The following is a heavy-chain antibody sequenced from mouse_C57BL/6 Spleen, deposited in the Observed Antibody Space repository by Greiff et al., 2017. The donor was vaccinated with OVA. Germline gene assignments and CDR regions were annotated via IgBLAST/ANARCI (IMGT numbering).Heavy chain of an antibody. CDR1: GFNIKDDY. D-gene: IGHD2-1*01. CDR3: TQGGNYERFAY. Sequence: EVKLVESGAELVRPGASVKLSCTASGFNIKDDYMHWVKQRPEQGLEWIGWIDPENGDTEYASKFQGKATITADTSSNTAYLQLSSLTSEDTAVYYCTQGGNYERFAYWGQGTLVTVSA. CDR2: IDPENGDT. V-gene: IGHV14-4*01. J-gene: IGHJ3*01.